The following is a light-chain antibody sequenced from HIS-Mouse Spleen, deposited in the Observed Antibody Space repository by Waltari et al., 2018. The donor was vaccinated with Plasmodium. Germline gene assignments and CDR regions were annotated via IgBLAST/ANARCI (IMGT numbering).Light chain of an antibody. CDR3: CSYAGSYTLV. Sequence: QSALTQPRSVSGSPGQSVTIPCTGTSSDVGGFTYFSWYPQHPGKAPKLMIYDVSKRPSGVPDRFSGSKSGNTASLTISGLQAEDEADYYCCSYAGSYTLVFGGGTKLTVL. V-gene: IGLV2-11*01. CDR2: DVS. J-gene: IGLJ2*01. CDR1: SSDVGGFTY.